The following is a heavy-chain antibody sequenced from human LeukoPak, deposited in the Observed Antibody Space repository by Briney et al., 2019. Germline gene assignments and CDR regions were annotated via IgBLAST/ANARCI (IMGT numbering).Heavy chain of an antibody. J-gene: IGHJ4*02. CDR1: GYTFTGYY. Sequence: ASVKVSCKASGYTFTGYYMHWVRQAPGQGLEWMGWINPNSGGTNYAQKFQGRVTMTRDTSISTAYMELSSLRYEDTAVYYCARGVLYYYDSSGYYRPTTFFDSWGQGTLVTVSS. V-gene: IGHV1-2*02. D-gene: IGHD3-22*01. CDR3: ARGVLYYYDSSGYYRPTTFFDS. CDR2: INPNSGGT.